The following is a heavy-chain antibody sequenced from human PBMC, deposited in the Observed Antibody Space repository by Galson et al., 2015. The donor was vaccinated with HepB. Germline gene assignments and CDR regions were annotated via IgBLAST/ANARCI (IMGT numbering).Heavy chain of an antibody. J-gene: IGHJ3*02. Sequence: SLRLSCAASGFTFSSYAMSWVRQAPGKGLEWVSAISGSGGSTYYADSVKGRFTISRDNSKNTLYLQMNSLRAEDTAVYYCAIREGRSEAFDIWGQGTMVTVSS. CDR2: ISGSGGST. D-gene: IGHD3-10*01. CDR3: AIREGRSEAFDI. CDR1: GFTFSSYA. V-gene: IGHV3-23*01.